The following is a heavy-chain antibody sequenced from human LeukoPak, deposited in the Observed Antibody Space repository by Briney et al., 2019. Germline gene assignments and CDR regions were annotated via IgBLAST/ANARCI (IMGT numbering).Heavy chain of an antibody. D-gene: IGHD2-2*01. CDR2: ISGSGGST. Sequence: PGGSLRLSCAASGFTFSSYAMSWVRQAPGKGLEWVSAISGSGGSTYYADSVKGRFTISRDNSKNTLYLQMNSLRAEDTAVYYCARGLRDCSSTSCYPPTFDYWGQGTLVTVSS. V-gene: IGHV3-23*01. CDR1: GFTFSSYA. CDR3: ARGLRDCSSTSCYPPTFDY. J-gene: IGHJ4*02.